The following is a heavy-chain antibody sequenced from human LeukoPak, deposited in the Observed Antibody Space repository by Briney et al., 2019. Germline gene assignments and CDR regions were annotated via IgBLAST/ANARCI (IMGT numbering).Heavy chain of an antibody. J-gene: IGHJ2*01. CDR2: IYYSGST. V-gene: IGHV4-39*07. CDR3: AREGGDYGGNSQFWYFDL. CDR1: GGSISSSSYY. Sequence: SGTLSLTCTVSGGSISSSSYYWGWIRQPPGKGLEWIGSIYYSGSTYYNPSLKSRVTISVDTSKNQFSLKLSSVTAADTAVYYCAREGGDYGGNSQFWYFDLWGRGTLVTVSS. D-gene: IGHD4-23*01.